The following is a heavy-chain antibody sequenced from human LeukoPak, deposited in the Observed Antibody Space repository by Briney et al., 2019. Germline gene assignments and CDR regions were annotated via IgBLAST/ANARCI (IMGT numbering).Heavy chain of an antibody. V-gene: IGHV5-51*03. D-gene: IGHD1-14*01. CDR2: VYPGDSDT. CDR3: ARRNVGTDAFDI. CDR1: GYNFPNYW. J-gene: IGHJ3*02. Sequence: PGESLKISCKGSGYNFPNYWIGWVRQMPGKGLEWMGIVYPGDSDTRYSPSFQGQVTISADKSISTAYLQWNSLKASDTAMYYCARRNVGTDAFDIWGQGTMVTVSS.